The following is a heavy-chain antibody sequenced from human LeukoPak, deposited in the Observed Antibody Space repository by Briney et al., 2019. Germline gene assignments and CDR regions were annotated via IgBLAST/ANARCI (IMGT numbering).Heavy chain of an antibody. V-gene: IGHV3-21*01. CDR2: ISSSSSYI. D-gene: IGHD3-9*01. CDR3: ARDQNYDILTGYYDYYYYGMDV. Sequence: GGSLRLSCAASGFTFSSYSMNWVRQAPGKGLEWVSSISSSSSYIYYADSVKGRFTISRDNAKNSLYLQMNSLRAEDTAVYYCARDQNYDILTGYYDYYYYGMDVWGQGTTVTVSS. J-gene: IGHJ6*02. CDR1: GFTFSSYS.